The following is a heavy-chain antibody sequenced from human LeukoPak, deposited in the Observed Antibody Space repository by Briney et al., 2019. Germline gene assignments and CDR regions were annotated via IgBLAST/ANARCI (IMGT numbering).Heavy chain of an antibody. D-gene: IGHD3-10*01. CDR3: ARLAPLWFGEMGYFDY. V-gene: IGHV5-51*01. CDR2: IYPGDSDT. CDR1: GYSFTSYW. J-gene: IGHJ4*02. Sequence: GESLKISCKGSGYSFTSYWIGWVRQMPGKGLEWMGIIYPGDSDTRYSPSFQGQVTISADKSISTAYLQWSSLKASDTAMYYCARLAPLWFGEMGYFDYWGQGTLVTVSS.